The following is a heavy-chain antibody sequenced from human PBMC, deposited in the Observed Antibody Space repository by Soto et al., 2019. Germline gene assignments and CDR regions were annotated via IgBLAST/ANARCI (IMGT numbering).Heavy chain of an antibody. D-gene: IGHD5-18*01. V-gene: IGHV1-69*06. CDR3: ARDLVDTAMVNYYYCMDV. Sequence: QVQLVQSGAEVKKPGSSVKVSCKASGGTFSSYAISWVRQAPGQGLEWMGGIIPIFGTANYAQKFQGRVTITADKSTSTAYMELSSLRSEDTAVYYCARDLVDTAMVNYYYCMDVWGQGTTVTVSS. CDR2: IIPIFGTA. CDR1: GGTFSSYA. J-gene: IGHJ6*02.